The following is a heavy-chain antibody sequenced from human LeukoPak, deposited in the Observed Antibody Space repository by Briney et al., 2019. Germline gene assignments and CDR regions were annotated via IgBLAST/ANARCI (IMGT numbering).Heavy chain of an antibody. V-gene: IGHV4-39*01. J-gene: IGHJ4*02. D-gene: IGHD2-8*02. CDR3: ARLDPSPTGGQDS. Sequence: PSETLSLTCTVSSGSISSRGYFWGWIRQPPGMGLEWIGSIDYSGTTYYHPSLKSRVTISVDTSKNQFSLKLNSVTAADTAVYHCARLDPSPTGGQDSWGQGTLATVSS. CDR1: SGSISSRGYF. CDR2: IDYSGTT.